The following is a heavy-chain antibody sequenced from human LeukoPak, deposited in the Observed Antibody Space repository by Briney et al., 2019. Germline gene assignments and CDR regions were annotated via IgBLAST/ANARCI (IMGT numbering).Heavy chain of an antibody. CDR3: AKHAGCCSTHSWFDP. D-gene: IGHD6-19*01. CDR2: ISGSGGNT. CDR1: GFTFSSYA. V-gene: IGHV3-23*01. J-gene: IGHJ5*02. Sequence: RGSLRLSCAASGFTFSSYARSWVRQPPGKGLNWVSSISGSGGNTFYADSVKGRFTISRDNSKNTLYLQMNSLRAEDTAVYYSAKHAGCCSTHSWFDPWGQGTLVTVSS.